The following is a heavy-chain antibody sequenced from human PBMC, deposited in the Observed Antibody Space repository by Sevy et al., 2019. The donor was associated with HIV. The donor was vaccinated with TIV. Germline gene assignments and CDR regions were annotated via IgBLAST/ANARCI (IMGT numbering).Heavy chain of an antibody. J-gene: IGHJ5*02. Sequence: SETLSLTCAVYGGSFSGYYWSWIRQPPGKGLEWIGEINHSGSTNYNPSLKSRVTISVDTSKNQFSLKLSSVTAADTAVYYCARGRYDFGSGYLTTPNWFDPRGQGTLVTVSS. CDR1: GGSFSGYY. V-gene: IGHV4-34*01. CDR2: INHSGST. CDR3: ARGRYDFGSGYLTTPNWFDP. D-gene: IGHD3-3*01.